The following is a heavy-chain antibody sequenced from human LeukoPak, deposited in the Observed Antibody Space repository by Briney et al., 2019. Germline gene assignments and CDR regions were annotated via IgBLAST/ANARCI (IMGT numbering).Heavy chain of an antibody. D-gene: IGHD3-10*01. Sequence: ASVKVSCKASGYTFTSYDINWVRQATGQGLEWMGWMNPNSSNTGYAQKFQGRVTMTRSTSISTAYMELSSLRSEDTAVYYCATSAGASFDYWGQGTLVTVSS. CDR3: ATSAGASFDY. V-gene: IGHV1-8*01. CDR2: MNPNSSNT. CDR1: GYTFTSYD. J-gene: IGHJ4*02.